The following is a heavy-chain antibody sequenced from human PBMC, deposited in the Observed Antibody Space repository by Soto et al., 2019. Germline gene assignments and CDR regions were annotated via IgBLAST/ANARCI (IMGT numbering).Heavy chain of an antibody. Sequence: GGSLRLSCAASGFTFSNAWMSWVRQAPGKGLEWVGRIKSKTDGGTTDYAAPVKGRFTISRDDSKNTLYLQMNSLKTEDTAVYYCTTEHGRVTDQIDYWGQGTLVPVSS. CDR3: TTEHGRVTDQIDY. V-gene: IGHV3-15*01. J-gene: IGHJ4*02. CDR2: IKSKTDGGTT. D-gene: IGHD3-16*01. CDR1: GFTFSNAW.